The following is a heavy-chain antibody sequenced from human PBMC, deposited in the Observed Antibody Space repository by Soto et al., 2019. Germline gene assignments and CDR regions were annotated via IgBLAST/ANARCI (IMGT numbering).Heavy chain of an antibody. CDR3: AGERCGSPYSSSCPECDY. Sequence: SEALSLTCPVYGGSIRSYYWSWIRQPAGKGLEWIGRIYTSGSTKCIPCLKRRVTMSVDTSKNQVSLKLSAGTGGHTAVYYCAGERCGSPYSSSCPECDYWGQGTLV. CDR2: IYTSGST. CDR1: GGSIRSYY. D-gene: IGHD6-13*01. V-gene: IGHV4-4*07. J-gene: IGHJ4*02.